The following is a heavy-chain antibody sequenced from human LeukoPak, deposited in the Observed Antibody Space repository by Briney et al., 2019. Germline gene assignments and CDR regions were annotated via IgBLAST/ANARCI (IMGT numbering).Heavy chain of an antibody. CDR3: ARVRTPGAFDI. CDR1: GYTFTGYY. CDR2: INPNSGGT. V-gene: IGHV1-2*02. Sequence: ASVKVSCKASGYTFTGYYMHWVRQAPGQGLEWMGWINPNSGGTNYAQKFQGRVTMTRDTSVSTAYMELSRLRSEDMAVYYCARVRTPGAFDIWGQGTMVTVSS. J-gene: IGHJ3*02. D-gene: IGHD1-14*01.